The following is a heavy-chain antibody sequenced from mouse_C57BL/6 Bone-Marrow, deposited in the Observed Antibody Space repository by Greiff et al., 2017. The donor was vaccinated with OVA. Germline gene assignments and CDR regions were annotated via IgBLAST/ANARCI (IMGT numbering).Heavy chain of an antibody. CDR3: ARKDYGSSYVFDY. V-gene: IGHV1-7*01. CDR1: GYTFTSYW. Sequence: VQLQQSGAELVKPGASVKLSCKASGYTFTSYWMHWLKQRPGQGLEWIGYINPSSGDTKYNQKFKDKATLTLDKSSSTAYMQQSSLTYEDSAVYYSARKDYGSSYVFDYWGQGTTLTVSA. D-gene: IGHD1-1*01. CDR2: INPSSGDT. J-gene: IGHJ2*01.